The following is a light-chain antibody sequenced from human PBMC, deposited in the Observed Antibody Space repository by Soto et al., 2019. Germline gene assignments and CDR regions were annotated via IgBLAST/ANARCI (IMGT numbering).Light chain of an antibody. CDR1: SSDIGTYNY. CDR2: DVI. CDR3: SSYTSTTPPLV. J-gene: IGLJ1*01. Sequence: QSALAQPASVSGSPGQSVIVSCTGTSSDIGTYNYVSWYQQHPGKAPKLIIYDVIKRPSGVSPRFSGSKSGTTASLTISGLQAEDGADYYCSSYTSTTPPLVFGTGTKLTVL. V-gene: IGLV2-14*03.